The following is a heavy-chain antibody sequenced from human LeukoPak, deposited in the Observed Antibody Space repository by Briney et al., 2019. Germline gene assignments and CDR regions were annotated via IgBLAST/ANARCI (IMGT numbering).Heavy chain of an antibody. CDR3: ARSTYYYGSGSFDY. J-gene: IGHJ4*02. CDR1: GGSTSSYY. V-gene: IGHV4-59*01. D-gene: IGHD3-10*01. CDR2: IYYIGST. Sequence: SETLSLTCTVSGGSTSSYYWSWIRQPPGKGLEWIGYIYYIGSTNYNPSLKSRVTISVDTSKNQFSLKLRSVTPADTAVYYCARSTYYYGSGSFDYWGQGTLVTVSS.